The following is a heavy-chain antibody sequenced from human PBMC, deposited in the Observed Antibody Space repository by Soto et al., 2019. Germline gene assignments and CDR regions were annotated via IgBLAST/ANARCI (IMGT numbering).Heavy chain of an antibody. CDR2: ISGSGGGT. CDR1: EFTFSTYA. CDR3: AKPHRDVYSTAFFYH. D-gene: IGHD4-4*01. V-gene: IGHV3-23*01. J-gene: IGHJ4*02. Sequence: EVQVLESGGGLVQPGGSLRLSCAASEFTFSTYAMSWVRQAPGKGLEWVSGISGSGGGTYYADSVKGRFTISRDNSKNTVYLQMNSLRAEDTAVYYCAKPHRDVYSTAFFYHCGQGTLVTVSS.